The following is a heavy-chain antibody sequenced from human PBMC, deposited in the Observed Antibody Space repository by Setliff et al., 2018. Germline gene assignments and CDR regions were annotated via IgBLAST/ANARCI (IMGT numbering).Heavy chain of an antibody. CDR2: IYSGGTT. D-gene: IGHD6-19*01. CDR3: ASPSLQIAVAASTDAFDI. CDR1: GFTVSRNY. V-gene: IGHV3-66*01. Sequence: LRLSCAVSGFTVSRNYMTWVRQAPGKGLEWVSIIYSGGTTYYADSVKGRFTLSRDNSNNTLYLQMNNLTAEDTAIYYCASPSLQIAVAASTDAFDIWGQGTMVTVSS. J-gene: IGHJ3*02.